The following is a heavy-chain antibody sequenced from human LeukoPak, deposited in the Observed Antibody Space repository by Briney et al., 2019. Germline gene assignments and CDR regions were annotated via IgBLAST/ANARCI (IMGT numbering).Heavy chain of an antibody. CDR3: ARGYYDSSSYVDY. CDR2: ISSSGSTI. D-gene: IGHD3-22*01. V-gene: IGHV3-11*01. CDR1: GFTFSDYY. J-gene: IGHJ4*02. Sequence: PGGSLRLSCAASGFTFSDYYMSWIRQAPGKGLEWVSYISSSGSTIYYADSVKGRSTISRDNAKNSLYLQMNSLRAEDTAVYYCARGYYDSSSYVDYWGQGTLVTVSS.